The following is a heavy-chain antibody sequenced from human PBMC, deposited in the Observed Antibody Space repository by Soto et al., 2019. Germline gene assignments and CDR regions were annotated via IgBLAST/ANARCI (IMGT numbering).Heavy chain of an antibody. J-gene: IGHJ5*02. Sequence: SETLSLTCTVSGGSISSGTYYWSWIRQHPGKGLEWIGYIYYSGSTYYNPSLKSRVTISVDTSKNQFSLKLTSVTAADTAVYYCARDLNYDATGGFFFDPWGQGTLVTVSS. CDR2: IYYSGST. CDR3: ARDLNYDATGGFFFDP. V-gene: IGHV4-31*03. D-gene: IGHD3-22*01. CDR1: GGSISSGTYY.